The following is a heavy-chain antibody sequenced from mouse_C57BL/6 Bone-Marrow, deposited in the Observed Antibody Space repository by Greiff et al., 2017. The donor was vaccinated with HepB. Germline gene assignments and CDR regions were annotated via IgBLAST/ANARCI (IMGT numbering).Heavy chain of an antibody. V-gene: IGHV1-55*01. D-gene: IGHD2-3*01. CDR2: IYPGSGST. Sequence: QVQLQQPGAELVKPGASVKMSCKASGYTFTSYWITWVKQRPGQGLEWIGDIYPGSGSTNYNEKFKSKATLTVDTSSSTAYMQLSSLTSEDSAVYYWAIHFYEGYYDFAYWGQGTPVTVSA. CDR1: GYTFTSYW. CDR3: AIHFYEGYYDFAY. J-gene: IGHJ3*01.